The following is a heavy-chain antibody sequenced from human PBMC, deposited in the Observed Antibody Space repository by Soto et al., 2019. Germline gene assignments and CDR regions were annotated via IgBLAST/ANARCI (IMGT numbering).Heavy chain of an antibody. Sequence: GGSLRLSCAASGFTFSSYWMSWVRQAPGKGLEWVANIKQDGSEKYYVDSVKGRFTISRDNAKNSLYLQMNSLRAEDTAVYYCARDGYYGSGSYHDYWGQGTLVTVSS. CDR1: GFTFSSYW. CDR2: IKQDGSEK. V-gene: IGHV3-7*01. J-gene: IGHJ4*02. CDR3: ARDGYYGSGSYHDY. D-gene: IGHD3-10*01.